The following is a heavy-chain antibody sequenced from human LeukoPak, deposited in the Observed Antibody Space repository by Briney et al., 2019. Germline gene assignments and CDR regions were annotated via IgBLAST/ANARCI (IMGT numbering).Heavy chain of an antibody. V-gene: IGHV3-74*01. CDR3: ARDRGPRTGFMVREAYDY. J-gene: IGHJ4*02. CDR2: INTDGSIT. Sequence: GGSLRLSCAASGFTFSDYWIHWVRRAPGKGLVWVSRINTDGSITNYADSVKGRFSISRDNAKNTLYLQMSSLRAEDTAVYYCARDRGPRTGFMVREAYDYWGQRTLVTVSS. CDR1: GFTFSDYW. D-gene: IGHD3-10*01.